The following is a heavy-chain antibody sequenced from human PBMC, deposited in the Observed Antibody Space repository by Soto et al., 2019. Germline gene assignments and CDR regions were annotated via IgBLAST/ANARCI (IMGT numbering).Heavy chain of an antibody. V-gene: IGHV1-46*01. CDR2: INPSGGST. CDR1: GYTFTSYY. CDR3: ARLYDGAAGTGGYFQH. Sequence: QVQLVQSGAEVKKPGASVKVSCKASGYTFTSYYMHWVRQAPGQGLEWMGIINPSGGSTSYAQKFQGRVTMTRDTSTSTVYMELSSLRSEDTAVYYCARLYDGAAGTGGYFQHWGQGTLVTVSS. D-gene: IGHD6-13*01. J-gene: IGHJ1*01.